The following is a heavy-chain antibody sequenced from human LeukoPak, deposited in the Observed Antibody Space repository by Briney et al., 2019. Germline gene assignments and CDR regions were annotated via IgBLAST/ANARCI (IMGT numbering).Heavy chain of an antibody. D-gene: IGHD1-26*01. V-gene: IGHV1-69*04. Sequence: GSSVKVSCKASGGTFSSYAISWVRQAPGQGLEWMGRIIPILGIANYAQKFQGRVTITADKSTSTAYMELSSLRSEDTAVYYCASAGMPYYYYGMDVRGQGTTVTVSS. CDR1: GGTFSSYA. CDR2: IIPILGIA. CDR3: ASAGMPYYYYGMDV. J-gene: IGHJ6*02.